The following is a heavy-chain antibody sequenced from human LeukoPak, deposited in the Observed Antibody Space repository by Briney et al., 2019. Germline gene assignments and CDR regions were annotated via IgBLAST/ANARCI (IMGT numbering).Heavy chain of an antibody. D-gene: IGHD2-21*01. CDR2: IYSGGST. Sequence: GGSLRLSCAASGFTVSNNHISWVRQAPGKGLEWVSVIYSGGSTYYADSVKGRFTISRDNSKNTLDLQMNSLRAEDTAIYYCAKTVVVITFRFDSWGQGSLVTVSS. CDR1: GFTVSNNH. CDR3: AKTVVVITFRFDS. V-gene: IGHV3-53*01. J-gene: IGHJ4*02.